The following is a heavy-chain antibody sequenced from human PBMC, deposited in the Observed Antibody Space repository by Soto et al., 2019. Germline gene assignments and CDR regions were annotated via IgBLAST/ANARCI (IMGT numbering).Heavy chain of an antibody. CDR3: VNGDYY. V-gene: IGHV3-48*01. J-gene: IGHJ4*02. Sequence: EEQLVESGGGLVQPGGSLRLSCAASGFTFSNDVMNWVRQAPGRGLEWVSSINRDSNTFYADSVKGRFTISRDNAKDSLYLQMNSMRADDTAVYYCVNGDYYVGQCTLVTVSS. CDR1: GFTFSNDV. CDR2: INRDSNT. D-gene: IGHD4-17*01.